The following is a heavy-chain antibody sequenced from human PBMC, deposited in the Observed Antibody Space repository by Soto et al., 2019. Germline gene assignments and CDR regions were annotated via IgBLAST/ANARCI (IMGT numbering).Heavy chain of an antibody. CDR2: IYHTGST. J-gene: IGHJ5*02. CDR1: GGSISGGGYS. Sequence: PSETLSLTCAVSGGSISGGGYSWSWIRQPQGKGLEWIGNIYHTGSTNYNPSLKSRVTMSVDRSKSQFSLKLSSVTAADTAVYYCARVGCGTTRCYTRSFDAWGQGTLVTVSS. CDR3: ARVGCGTTRCYTRSFDA. V-gene: IGHV4-30-2*01. D-gene: IGHD2-2*02.